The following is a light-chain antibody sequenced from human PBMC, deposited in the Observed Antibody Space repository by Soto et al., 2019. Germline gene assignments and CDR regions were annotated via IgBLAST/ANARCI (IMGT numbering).Light chain of an antibody. CDR2: AAS. J-gene: IGKJ3*01. CDR3: QKYNSALRGFT. Sequence: DIQMTQSPSSLSASVGDRVTITCRASQGISNYLAWYQQKPGKVPKLLIYAASTLQSGVPSRFSGSGSGTDFTRTISSLQPEDVATYYCQKYNSALRGFTFGPGTEVDIK. CDR1: QGISNY. V-gene: IGKV1-27*01.